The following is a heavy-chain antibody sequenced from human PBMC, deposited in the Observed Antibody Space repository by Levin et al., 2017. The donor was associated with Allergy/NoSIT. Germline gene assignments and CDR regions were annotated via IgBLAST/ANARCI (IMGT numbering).Heavy chain of an antibody. CDR3: AKMDLQWLPPATPGYFDY. J-gene: IGHJ4*02. Sequence: AGGSLRLSCAASGFTFSSYAMSWVRQAPGKGLEWVSAISGSGGSTYYADSVKGRFTISRDNSKNTLYLQMNSLRAEDTAVYYCAKMDLQWLPPATPGYFDYWGQGTLVTVSS. D-gene: IGHD6-19*01. CDR1: GFTFSSYA. V-gene: IGHV3-23*01. CDR2: ISGSGGST.